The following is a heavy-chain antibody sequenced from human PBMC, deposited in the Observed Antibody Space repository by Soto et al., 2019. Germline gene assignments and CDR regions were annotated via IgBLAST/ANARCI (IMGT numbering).Heavy chain of an antibody. V-gene: IGHV3-23*01. CDR3: AKDQAEGDTIFGVVITPFDY. CDR1: GFTFSSYA. CDR2: ISGSGGST. Sequence: EVQLLESGGGLVQPGGSLRLSCAASGFTFSSYAMSWVRQAPGKGLEWVSAISGSGGSTYYADSVKGRFTIYRDNSKNTLYLQMNSLRAEDTAVYYCAKDQAEGDTIFGVVITPFDYWGQGTLFTVSS. J-gene: IGHJ4*02. D-gene: IGHD3-3*01.